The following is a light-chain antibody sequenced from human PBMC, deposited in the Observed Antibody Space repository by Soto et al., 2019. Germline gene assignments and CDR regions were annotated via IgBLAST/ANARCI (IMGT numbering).Light chain of an antibody. CDR3: QPANSFPLT. J-gene: IGKJ4*01. V-gene: IGKV1-12*01. CDR2: SAS. CDR1: QDVSSW. Sequence: DIQVTQSPSSVSASVGDRVTITCRTSQDVSSWLAWYQQKPGKAPELLIYSASTLQTGVPSRFSGSGSGTDFTLTISSLQPEGFATYYCQPANSFPLTFGGGTKVEIK.